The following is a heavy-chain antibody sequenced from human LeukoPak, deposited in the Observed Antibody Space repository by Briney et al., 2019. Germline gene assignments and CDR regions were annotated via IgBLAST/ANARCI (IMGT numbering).Heavy chain of an antibody. J-gene: IGHJ4*02. CDR2: ISYDGSNK. CDR1: GFTFSSYA. Sequence: GGSLRLSCAASGFTFSSYAMHWVRQAPGKGLEWVAVISYDGSNKYYADSVKGRFTISRDNSKNTLYLQMNSLRAEDTAVYYCASPGGFAYWGQGTLVTVSS. V-gene: IGHV3-30-3*01. D-gene: IGHD3-10*01. CDR3: ASPGGFAY.